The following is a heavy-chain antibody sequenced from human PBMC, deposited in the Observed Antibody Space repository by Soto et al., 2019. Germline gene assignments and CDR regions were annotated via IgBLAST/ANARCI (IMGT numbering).Heavy chain of an antibody. CDR3: ARDGWFGELYYYGMDV. D-gene: IGHD3-10*01. CDR1: GGSISSYY. Sequence: PSETLSLTCTVSGGSISSYYWSWIRQPAGKGLEWIGRIYTSGSTNYNPSLKSRVTMSVDTSKNQFSLKLSSVTAADTAVYYCARDGWFGELYYYGMDVWGQGTTVTVSS. CDR2: IYTSGST. J-gene: IGHJ6*02. V-gene: IGHV4-4*07.